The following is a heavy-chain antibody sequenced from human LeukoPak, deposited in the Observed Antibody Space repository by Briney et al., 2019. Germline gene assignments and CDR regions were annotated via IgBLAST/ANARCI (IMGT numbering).Heavy chain of an antibody. CDR1: GFTFSNYN. J-gene: IGHJ4*02. D-gene: IGHD3-22*01. V-gene: IGHV3-21*04. CDR3: AKDFYDNSGSRYDY. Sequence: GGSLRLSCVASGFTFSNYNMNWVRQAPGKGLEWVSSISSSSSYIYYADSVKGRFTISRDNAKNSLYLQMNSLRAEDTAVYYCAKDFYDNSGSRYDYWGQGTLVTVSS. CDR2: ISSSSSYI.